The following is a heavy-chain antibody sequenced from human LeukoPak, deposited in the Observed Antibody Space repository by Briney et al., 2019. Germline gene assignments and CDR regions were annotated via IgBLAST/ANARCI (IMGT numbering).Heavy chain of an antibody. CDR1: GFPLSSYN. CDR2: INIDSITV. J-gene: IGHJ4*02. Sequence: GGSLRLSCAASGFPLSSYNFNWGRQAPGKGLEWVSYINIDSITVNYADSVKGRFTISRDNAKNSLYLQMNSLRAEDTAVYYCSIAKFDNWGQRTPVTVSS. V-gene: IGHV3-48*01. CDR3: SIAKFDN.